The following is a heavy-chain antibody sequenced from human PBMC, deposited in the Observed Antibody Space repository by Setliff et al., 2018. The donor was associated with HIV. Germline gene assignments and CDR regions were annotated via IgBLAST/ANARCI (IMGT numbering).Heavy chain of an antibody. Sequence: SETLSLTCAVYGGSFSDNYWSWIRQSPGKGLEWIGEINHSGGTKYSPSLRSRVSISVDTSKTQFSLKLSSVTAADTAVYYCASLPPLYDSSGYYFDYWGQGTLVTVSS. CDR3: ASLPPLYDSSGYYFDY. D-gene: IGHD3-22*01. CDR2: INHSGGT. CDR1: GGSFSDNY. V-gene: IGHV4-34*01. J-gene: IGHJ4*02.